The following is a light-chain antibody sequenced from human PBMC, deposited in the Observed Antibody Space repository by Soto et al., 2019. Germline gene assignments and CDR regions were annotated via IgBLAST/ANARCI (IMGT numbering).Light chain of an antibody. CDR3: QSYDSSLSAHYV. J-gene: IGLJ1*01. CDR2: GIS. CDR1: SSNIGAGYD. Sequence: QSVLTQPPSVSGAPGQRVTISCTGSSSNIGAGYDVHWYQQLPGTAPKLLIYGISNRPSGVPDRFSGSKSGTSASLAITGLQAEDEADYYCQSYDSSLSAHYVFGTGTKLTVL. V-gene: IGLV1-40*01.